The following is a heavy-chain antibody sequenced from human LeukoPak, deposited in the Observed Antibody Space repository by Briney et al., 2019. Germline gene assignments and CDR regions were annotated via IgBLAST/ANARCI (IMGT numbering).Heavy chain of an antibody. D-gene: IGHD6-19*01. V-gene: IGHV1-46*01. J-gene: IGHJ4*02. Sequence: ASVKVSCKASGYTFTSYYMHWVRQAPGQGLEWMGIINPSGGSTSYAQKFQGRVTMTRDTSTSTVYMELSSLRSEDTAVYYCAGHRVEQWLLDYWGQGTLVTVSS. CDR3: AGHRVEQWLLDY. CDR1: GYTFTSYY. CDR2: INPSGGST.